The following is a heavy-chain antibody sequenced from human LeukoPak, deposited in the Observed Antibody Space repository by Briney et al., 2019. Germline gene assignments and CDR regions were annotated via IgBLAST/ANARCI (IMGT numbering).Heavy chain of an antibody. Sequence: SETLSLTCTVSGGSISSYYWSRIRQPPGKGLEWIGYIYYSGITTYNPSLKSRVTTPIDTSKNQFSLKLTSVTAADTAVYYCARHVRGVITDAFDIWGQGTMVTVSS. CDR3: ARHVRGVITDAFDI. CDR2: IYYSGIT. V-gene: IGHV4-59*01. D-gene: IGHD3-10*02. CDR1: GGSISSYY. J-gene: IGHJ3*02.